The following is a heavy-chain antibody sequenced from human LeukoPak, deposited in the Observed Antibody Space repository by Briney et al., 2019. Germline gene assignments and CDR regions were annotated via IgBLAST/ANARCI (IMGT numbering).Heavy chain of an antibody. V-gene: IGHV1-8*01. CDR2: MNPNSGNT. Sequence: GASVKVSCKASGYTFTSYDINWVRQATGQGLERMGWMNPNSGNTGYAQKFQGRVTMTRNTSISTAYMELSSLRSDDTAVYYCARDLYRYSGYDGDYYYYYMDVWGKGTTVTVSS. J-gene: IGHJ6*03. CDR3: ARDLYRYSGYDGDYYYYYMDV. D-gene: IGHD5-12*01. CDR1: GYTFTSYD.